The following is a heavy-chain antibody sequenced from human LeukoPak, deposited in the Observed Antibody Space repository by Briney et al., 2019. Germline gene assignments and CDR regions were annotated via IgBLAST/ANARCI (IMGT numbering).Heavy chain of an antibody. V-gene: IGHV3-48*03. CDR1: GFTFSSYE. D-gene: IGHD3-16*01. J-gene: IGHJ4*02. Sequence: HTGGSLTLSCAASGFTFSSYEMNWVRRAPGKGLEWVSYITSSGSTIFYADSVKGRFAISRDNAKNSLYLQMNSLRAEDTAVYYCARGGVLLDYWGQGTLVTVSS. CDR3: ARGGVLLDY. CDR2: ITSSGSTI.